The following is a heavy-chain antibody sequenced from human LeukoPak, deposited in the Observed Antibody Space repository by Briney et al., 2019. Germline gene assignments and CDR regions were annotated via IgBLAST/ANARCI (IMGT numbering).Heavy chain of an antibody. CDR1: GGTFSSYA. CDR3: AIGDFYGDYSFDY. V-gene: IGHV1-69*05. Sequence: SVKVSCKASGGTFSSYAISWVRQAPGQGLEWMGGIIPIFGTANYAQKFQGRVTITTDESTSTAYMELSSLRSEDTAVYYCAIGDFYGDYSFDYWGQGTLVTVSS. D-gene: IGHD4-17*01. CDR2: IIPIFGTA. J-gene: IGHJ4*02.